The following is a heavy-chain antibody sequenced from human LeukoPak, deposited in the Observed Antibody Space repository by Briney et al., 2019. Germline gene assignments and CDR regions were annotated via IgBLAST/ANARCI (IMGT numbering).Heavy chain of an antibody. CDR2: IRQDGCEE. CDR1: GFTFSSSW. CDR3: ARDTVPSFGWFDP. J-gene: IGHJ5*02. Sequence: GGSLRLSCVVSGFTFSSSWMSWVRQAPGKGLEWVANIRQDGCEEYYVDSVKGRFSISRDNAKNSLYLQMNSLRAEDTAVYYCARDTVPSFGWFDPWGQGTLVTVSS. D-gene: IGHD3-3*01. V-gene: IGHV3-7*01.